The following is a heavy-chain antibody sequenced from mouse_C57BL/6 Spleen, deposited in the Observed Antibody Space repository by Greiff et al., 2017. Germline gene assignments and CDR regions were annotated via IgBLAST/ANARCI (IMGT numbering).Heavy chain of an antibody. CDR3: ARPITTVVAHWYFDV. V-gene: IGHV1-59*01. CDR1: GYTFTSYW. CDR2: IDPSDSYT. J-gene: IGHJ1*03. Sequence: VQLQQPGAELVRPGTSVKLSCKASGYTFTSYWMHWVKQRPGQGLEWIGVIDPSDSYTNYNQKFKGKATLTVDTSSSTAYMQLSSLTSDDSAVYYCARPITTVVAHWYFDVWGTGTTVTVSS. D-gene: IGHD1-1*01.